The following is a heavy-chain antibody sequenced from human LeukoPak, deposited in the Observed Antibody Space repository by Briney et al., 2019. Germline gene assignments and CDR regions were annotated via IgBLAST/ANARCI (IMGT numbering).Heavy chain of an antibody. Sequence: GGALXISXKGSGYSFTSYWIGWVRQMPGKGLEWMGIIYPGDSDTRYSASFQGQVTISADKSISTAYLKWRSVKGGETAMYYCARPTPYPSMVRGGGYYYYYIDVWGKGTPVTVSS. V-gene: IGHV5-51*01. CDR3: ARPTPYPSMVRGGGYYYYYIDV. CDR2: IYPGDSDT. D-gene: IGHD3-10*01. CDR1: GYSFTSYW. J-gene: IGHJ6*03.